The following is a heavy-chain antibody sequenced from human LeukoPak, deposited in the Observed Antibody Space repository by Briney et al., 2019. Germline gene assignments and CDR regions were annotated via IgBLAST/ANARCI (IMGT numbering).Heavy chain of an antibody. V-gene: IGHV4-59*01. D-gene: IGHD3-22*01. CDR2: IYYSGST. Sequence: PSETLSLTCTVSGGSISSYYWSWIRQPPGKGLEWIGYIYYSGSTNYNPSLKSRVTISVDTSKNRFSLKLSSVTAADTAVYYCARSYYDSSGRFDPWGQGTLVSVSS. J-gene: IGHJ5*02. CDR1: GGSISSYY. CDR3: ARSYYDSSGRFDP.